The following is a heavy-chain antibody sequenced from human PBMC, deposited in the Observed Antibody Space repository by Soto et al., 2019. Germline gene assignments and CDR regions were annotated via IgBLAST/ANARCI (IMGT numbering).Heavy chain of an antibody. CDR3: ARVLGAPLYYFDY. CDR1: GYSISIGNY. Sequence: SETLSLTYPVSGYSISIGNYWGWIRQPPGKRLEWIGSIYQSGSTYYNPSLRSRATISVDTSKNQFSLKLSSVTAADTAVYYCARVLGAPLYYFDYWGQGILVTVS. CDR2: IYQSGST. V-gene: IGHV4-38-2*02. J-gene: IGHJ4*02. D-gene: IGHD1-26*01.